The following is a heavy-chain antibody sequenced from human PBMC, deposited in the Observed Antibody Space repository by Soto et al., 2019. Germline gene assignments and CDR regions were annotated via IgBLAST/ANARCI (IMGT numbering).Heavy chain of an antibody. CDR1: GFTLSDHY. Sequence: EVQLVESGGGLVQPGGSLRLSCAASGFTLSDHYMDWVRQAPGKGLEWVGRTKNKAQSYTTEYAASVKGRFTISRDDSDNSLYLQMNSLETEDTAVYYCARCTSGACDSWGQGTLVTVSS. V-gene: IGHV3-72*01. D-gene: IGHD2-8*01. CDR3: ARCTSGACDS. J-gene: IGHJ5*01. CDR2: TKNKAQSYTT.